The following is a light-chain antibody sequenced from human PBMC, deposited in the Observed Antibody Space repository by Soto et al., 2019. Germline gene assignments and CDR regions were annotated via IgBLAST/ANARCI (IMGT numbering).Light chain of an antibody. Sequence: QAVVTQPPSASGTPGQRVTISCSGSSSNIGSNTVNWYQQLPGTAPKVLIYSNSQRPSGVPNRFSGSRSGTSASLAISGLQSEDEAVYYCAAWDGSLNGVLFGGGTKVTVL. CDR3: AAWDGSLNGVL. CDR1: SSNIGSNT. CDR2: SNS. J-gene: IGLJ2*01. V-gene: IGLV1-44*01.